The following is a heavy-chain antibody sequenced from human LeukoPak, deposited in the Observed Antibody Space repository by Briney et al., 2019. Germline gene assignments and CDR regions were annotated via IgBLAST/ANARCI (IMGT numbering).Heavy chain of an antibody. D-gene: IGHD3-9*01. V-gene: IGHV3-21*01. J-gene: IGHJ4*02. Sequence: GGSLRLSCAASGFTFSSYSMNWVRQAPGKGLEWVSSISSSSSYIYYADSVKGRFTISRDNAKNSLYLQMNSLRAEDTAVYYCAREGFRYLDWIEYYFDYWGQGTLVTVSS. CDR2: ISSSSSYI. CDR1: GFTFSSYS. CDR3: AREGFRYLDWIEYYFDY.